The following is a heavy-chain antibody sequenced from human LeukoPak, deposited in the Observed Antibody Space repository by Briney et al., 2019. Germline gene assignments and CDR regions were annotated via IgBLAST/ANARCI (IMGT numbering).Heavy chain of an antibody. V-gene: IGHV4-38-2*02. CDR2: IYLSGKS. CDR3: AREAPISDSANYYKSLGY. D-gene: IGHD3-10*01. J-gene: IGHJ4*02. CDR1: GYSISSGYY. Sequence: SETLSLTCSVSGYSISSGYYWDWIRQPPGKGLEWIASIYLSGKSYYNPSLESRVNISVDTSKNQISLKLRSVTASDTAVYYCAREAPISDSANYYKSLGYWVQGTLVTVSS.